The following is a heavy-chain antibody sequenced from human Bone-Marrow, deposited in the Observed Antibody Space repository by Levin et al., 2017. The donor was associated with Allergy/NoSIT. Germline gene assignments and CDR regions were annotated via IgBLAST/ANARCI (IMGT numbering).Heavy chain of an antibody. J-gene: IGHJ4*02. CDR1: GFTFSSSG. CDR3: ARDFGSGSYSVYYFDY. CDR2: ILYDSSNK. Sequence: LSLTCAASGFTFSSSGMHWVRQAPGKGLEWVAVILYDSSNKYYADSVKGRFTISRDNSRNTLYLQMNSLRAEDTAVYYCARDFGSGSYSVYYFDYWGQGTLVTVSS. V-gene: IGHV3-30*03. D-gene: IGHD3-10*01.